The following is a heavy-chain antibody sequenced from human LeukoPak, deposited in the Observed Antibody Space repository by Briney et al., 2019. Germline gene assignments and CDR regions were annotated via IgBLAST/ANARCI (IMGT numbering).Heavy chain of an antibody. J-gene: IGHJ6*03. V-gene: IGHV1-46*01. CDR3: ARLLQLWSDYYYMDV. Sequence: ASVTVSCKAFGYTFTNNWMHWVRQAPGQGPEWMGLISPTGGSTAYAQKFQGRVTLTRDTSISTAYMELSRLRSDDTAVYYCARLLQLWSDYYYMDVWGKGTTVTISS. D-gene: IGHD5-18*01. CDR2: ISPTGGST. CDR1: GYTFTNNW.